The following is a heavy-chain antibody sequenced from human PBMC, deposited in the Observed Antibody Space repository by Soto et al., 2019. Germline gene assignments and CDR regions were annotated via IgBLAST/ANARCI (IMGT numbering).Heavy chain of an antibody. CDR1: GFTFSSYE. CDR3: ARGGYSSSWYSY. CDR2: ISSSGSTI. Sequence: GGSLRLSCADSGFTFSSYEMNWVRQAPGKGLEWVSYISSSGSTIYYADSVKGRFTISRDNAKNSLYLQMNSLRAEDTAVYYCARGGYSSSWYSYWGQGTLVTVSS. V-gene: IGHV3-48*03. J-gene: IGHJ4*02. D-gene: IGHD6-13*01.